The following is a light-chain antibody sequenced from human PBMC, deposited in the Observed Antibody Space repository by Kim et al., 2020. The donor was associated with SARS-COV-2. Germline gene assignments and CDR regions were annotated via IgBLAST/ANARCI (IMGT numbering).Light chain of an antibody. CDR1: KLGDRY. CDR2: QDS. V-gene: IGLV3-1*01. Sequence: PGQTASITCSGDKLGDRYACWYQQRPGQSPVLVIYQDSKRPSGIAERFSGSNSGNTATLTISGIQAMDEADYYCQAWDSTTASVVFGGGTQLTVL. J-gene: IGLJ2*01. CDR3: QAWDSTTASVV.